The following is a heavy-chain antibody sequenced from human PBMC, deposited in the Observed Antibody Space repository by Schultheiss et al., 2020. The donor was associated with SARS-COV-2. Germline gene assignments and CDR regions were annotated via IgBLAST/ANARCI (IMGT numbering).Heavy chain of an antibody. J-gene: IGHJ2*01. D-gene: IGHD6-13*01. CDR2: IYYSGST. V-gene: IGHV4-34*01. CDR1: GGSFSGYY. Sequence: SETLSLTCAVYGGSFSGYYWSWIRQPPGKGLEWIGSIYYSGSTYYNPSLKSRVTISVDTSKNQFSLKLSSVTAADTAVYYCARGGKPHSAAGRGSLDLWGRGTLVTVSS. CDR3: ARGGKPHSAAGRGSLDL.